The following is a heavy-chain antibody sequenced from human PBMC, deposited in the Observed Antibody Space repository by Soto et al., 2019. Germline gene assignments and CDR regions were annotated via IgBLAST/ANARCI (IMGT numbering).Heavy chain of an antibody. V-gene: IGHV3-33*06. Sequence: GGSLRLSCAASGSIFTGYGMHWVRQAPGKGLEWVAVIWFDGSNKYYADSVKGRFTISRDNSKNMLYLQMNSLRAEDTAVYYCAKVADYYYYYYMDVWGKGTTVTVSS. J-gene: IGHJ6*03. CDR1: GSIFTGYG. CDR3: AKVADYYYYYYMDV. CDR2: IWFDGSNK.